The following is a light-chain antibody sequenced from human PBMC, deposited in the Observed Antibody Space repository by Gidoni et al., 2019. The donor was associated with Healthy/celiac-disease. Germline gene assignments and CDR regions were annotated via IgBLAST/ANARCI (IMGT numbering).Light chain of an antibody. J-gene: IGLJ3*02. CDR2: STN. Sequence: QTAVTQQPSFSVSPGGTVKLTCGLSSGSVSTSYYPSWYQQTSGQAPRTIIYSTNTRSSGVPDRFSCSILGNKAALTITGAQADDESDYYCVLYMGSGIWVFGGGTKLTVL. CDR3: VLYMGSGIWV. V-gene: IGLV8-61*01. CDR1: SGSVSTSYY.